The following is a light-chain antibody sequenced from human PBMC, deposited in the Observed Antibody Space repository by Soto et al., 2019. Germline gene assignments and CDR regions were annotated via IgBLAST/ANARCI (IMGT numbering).Light chain of an antibody. CDR2: AAS. V-gene: IGKV3-20*01. CDR1: QSVNSNY. Sequence: EIVLTQSPGTLSLSPGARATLSCRASQSVNSNYLAWYQQKPGQAPRLLIYAASSRATGIPDRFSGSGSGTDFTLTISRLEPEDFAVYYCQRYGSSPQTFGQGTKLEIK. J-gene: IGKJ2*01. CDR3: QRYGSSPQT.